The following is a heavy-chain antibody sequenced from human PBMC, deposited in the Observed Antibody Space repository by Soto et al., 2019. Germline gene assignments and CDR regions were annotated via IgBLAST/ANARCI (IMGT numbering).Heavy chain of an antibody. J-gene: IGHJ4*01. CDR2: INAGNGNT. V-gene: IGHV1-3*01. Sequence: QVQLVQSGAEVKKPGASVKVSCKASGYTFTSYAMHWVRQAPGQRLEWMGWINAGNGNTKYSQKFQGRVTITRDTSASTAYMELSSLRSEDTAVYYCARSSNYDILTGYHLDYWGHGTLVTVSS. CDR3: ARSSNYDILTGYHLDY. CDR1: GYTFTSYA. D-gene: IGHD3-9*01.